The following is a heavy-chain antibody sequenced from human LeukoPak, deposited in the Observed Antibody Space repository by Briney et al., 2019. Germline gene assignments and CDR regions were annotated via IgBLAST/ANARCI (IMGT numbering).Heavy chain of an antibody. CDR2: ISYDGSNK. J-gene: IGHJ4*02. V-gene: IGHV3-30*18. D-gene: IGHD2-2*02. Sequence: PGGSLRLSCAASGFTFSSYGMHWVRQAPGKGLEWVAVISYDGSNKYYADSVKGRFTISRDNSKNPLYLQMHSLRAEDTAVYYCAKGRGRYCSSTSCYMGGDYWGQGTLVTVSS. CDR3: AKGRGRYCSSTSCYMGGDY. CDR1: GFTFSSYG.